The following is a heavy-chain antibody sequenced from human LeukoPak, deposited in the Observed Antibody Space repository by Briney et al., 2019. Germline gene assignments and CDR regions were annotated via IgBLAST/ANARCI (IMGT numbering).Heavy chain of an antibody. CDR2: IRYDGSNK. J-gene: IGHJ4*02. Sequence: GGSLRLSCAASGFTFSIYGMHWVRQAPGKGLEWVAFIRYDGSNKYYADSVKGRFTISRDNSKNTLYLQMNSLRAEDTAVYYCAKGHKGFYYGSGSSFDYWGQGTLVTVSS. CDR3: AKGHKGFYYGSGSSFDY. V-gene: IGHV3-30*02. CDR1: GFTFSIYG. D-gene: IGHD3-10*01.